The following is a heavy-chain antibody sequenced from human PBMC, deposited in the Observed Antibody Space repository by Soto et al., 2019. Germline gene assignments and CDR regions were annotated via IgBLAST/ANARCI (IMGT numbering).Heavy chain of an antibody. CDR1: GDSLRGQS. Sequence: PSETLSLTCVAFGDSLRGQSWNWIRQSPGKGLEWIGELDQSGGTNYNPSLKSRAIISDDTSKNQFSLTLTSVTAADTAVYYCAREDSYGWSGESLEVWGQGTTVTAP. J-gene: IGHJ6*02. D-gene: IGHD6-19*01. CDR2: LDQSGGT. CDR3: AREDSYGWSGESLEV. V-gene: IGHV4-34*01.